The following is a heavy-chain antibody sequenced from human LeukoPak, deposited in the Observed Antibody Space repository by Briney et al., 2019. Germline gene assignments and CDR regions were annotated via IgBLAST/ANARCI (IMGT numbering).Heavy chain of an antibody. Sequence: GGSLRLSCAASGFTFSSYAMHWVRQAPGKGLEWVAVISYDGSNKYYADSVKGRFTISRDNSKNTLYLQMNSLRAEDTAVYYCASTTELVPVWGQGTLVTVSS. CDR1: GFTFSSYA. D-gene: IGHD6-13*01. V-gene: IGHV3-30-3*01. CDR2: ISYDGSNK. CDR3: ASTTELVPV. J-gene: IGHJ4*02.